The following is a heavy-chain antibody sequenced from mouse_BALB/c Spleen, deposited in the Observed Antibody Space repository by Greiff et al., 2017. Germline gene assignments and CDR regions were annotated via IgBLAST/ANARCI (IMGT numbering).Heavy chain of an antibody. D-gene: IGHD1-1*01. CDR1: GYTFTSYW. CDR2: IYPGDGDT. J-gene: IGHJ4*01. CDR3: ARPHYYGSSSYYAMDY. Sequence: QVQLQQSGAELARPGASVKLSCKASGYTFTSYWMQWVKQRPGQGLEWIGAIYPGDGDTRYTQKFKGKATLTADKSSSTAYMQLSSLASEDSAVYYCARPHYYGSSSYYAMDYWGQGTSVTVSS. V-gene: IGHV1-87*01.